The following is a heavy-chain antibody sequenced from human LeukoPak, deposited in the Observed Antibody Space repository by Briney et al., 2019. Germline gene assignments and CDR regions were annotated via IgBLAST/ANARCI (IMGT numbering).Heavy chain of an antibody. J-gene: IGHJ3*02. CDR1: GFTFSSYG. CDR3: AKFPPTYYYDSSGYDAFDI. V-gene: IGHV3-30*02. D-gene: IGHD3-22*01. Sequence: HPGGSLRLSCAASGFTFSSYGMHWVRQAPGKGLEWVAFIRYDGSNKYYADSAKGRFTISRDNSKNTLYLQMNSLRAEDTAVYYCAKFPPTYYYDSSGYDAFDIWGQGTMVTVSS. CDR2: IRYDGSNK.